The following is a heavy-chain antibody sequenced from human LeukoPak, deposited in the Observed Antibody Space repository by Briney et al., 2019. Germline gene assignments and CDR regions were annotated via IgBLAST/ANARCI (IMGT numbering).Heavy chain of an antibody. Sequence: PGGSLRLSCAASGFTFSSYAMSWVRQAPGKGLEWVSAISGSDGSTYYADSVKGRFTISRDNSKNTLYLQMNSLRAEDTAVYYCARDSGSGWYHGSWGQGTLVTVSS. J-gene: IGHJ5*02. V-gene: IGHV3-23*01. CDR2: ISGSDGST. CDR3: ARDSGSGWYHGS. CDR1: GFTFSSYA. D-gene: IGHD6-19*01.